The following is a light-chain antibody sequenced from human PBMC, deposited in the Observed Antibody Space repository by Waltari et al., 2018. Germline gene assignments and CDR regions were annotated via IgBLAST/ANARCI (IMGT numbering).Light chain of an antibody. CDR2: DTS. V-gene: IGKV3-11*01. J-gene: IGKJ4*01. CDR1: QSISNY. CDR3: HQRSDWGT. Sequence: EIVLTQSPATLSLSPGARATISCMDSQSISNYLAWYQHKRVQAPRLLLYDTSNRATGIPARFSGSGSWTEFTLTISSLEPEDFAVYYCHQRSDWGTFGGGTKVEI.